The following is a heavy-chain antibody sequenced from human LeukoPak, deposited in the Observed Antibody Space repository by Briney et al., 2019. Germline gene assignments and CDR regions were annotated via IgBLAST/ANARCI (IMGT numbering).Heavy chain of an antibody. Sequence: ASVKVSCKVSGYTFTSYGIIWVRQAPGQGLEWMGWISAYNGNTNYAQKLQGRVTMTTDTSTSTAYMELRSLRSDDTAVYYCARDGGDIVVVPAAASDYWGQGTLVNVSS. D-gene: IGHD2-2*01. CDR3: ARDGGDIVVVPAAASDY. CDR2: ISAYNGNT. J-gene: IGHJ4*02. V-gene: IGHV1-18*01. CDR1: GYTFTSYG.